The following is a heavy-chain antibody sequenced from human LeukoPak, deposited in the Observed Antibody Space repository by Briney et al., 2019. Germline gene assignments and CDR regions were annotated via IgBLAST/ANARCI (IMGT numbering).Heavy chain of an antibody. CDR3: AIGYCSGGSCYEGISYCQH. D-gene: IGHD2-15*01. CDR1: GFTFSSYS. Sequence: GGSLRLFCAASGFTFSSYSVNWVRQARGKALEGVSSISSCSRYIYYADSVKGRFTISRDKAKNSLYLQMNSLRAEDTAVYYCAIGYCSGGSCYEGISYCQHWGQGTLVTVSS. J-gene: IGHJ1*01. CDR2: ISSCSRYI. V-gene: IGHV3-21*01.